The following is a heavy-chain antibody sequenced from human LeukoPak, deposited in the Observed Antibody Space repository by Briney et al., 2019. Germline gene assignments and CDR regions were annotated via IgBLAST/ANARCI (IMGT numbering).Heavy chain of an antibody. V-gene: IGHV4-59*01. Sequence: PSETLSLTCTVSGGSISSYYWSWIRQPPGKGLEWIGYIYYSGSTNYNPSLKSRVTISVDTSKNQFSLKLSSVTAADTAVYYCARDGGYSGSYYPHWGQGTLVTVSS. J-gene: IGHJ4*02. CDR2: IYYSGST. CDR3: ARDGGYSGSYYPH. CDR1: GGSISSYY. D-gene: IGHD1-26*01.